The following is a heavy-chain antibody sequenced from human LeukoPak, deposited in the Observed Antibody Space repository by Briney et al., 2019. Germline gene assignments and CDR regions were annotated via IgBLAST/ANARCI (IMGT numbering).Heavy chain of an antibody. J-gene: IGHJ5*02. CDR2: IKSKTDGGTT. V-gene: IGHV3-15*07. CDR3: TTDNYDFWSGFRSLSS. Sequence: GGSLRLSCAASGFTFSNAWMNWVRQAPGKGLEWVGRIKSKTDGGTTDYAAPVKGRFIISRDDSTNTLYVQMNSLKTEDTAVYYCTTDNYDFWSGFRSLSSWGQGTLVTVSS. CDR1: GFTFSNAW. D-gene: IGHD3-3*01.